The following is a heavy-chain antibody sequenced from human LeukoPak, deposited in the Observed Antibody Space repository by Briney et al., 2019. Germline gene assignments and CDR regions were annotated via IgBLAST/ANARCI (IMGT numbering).Heavy chain of an antibody. Sequence: PSETLSLTCTVSGGSISTYYWNWIRQPPGEGLEWIGYIYYSGSTNHNPSLKSRVTIAVDTSKDQFSLKLSSVTAADTAVYYYARDNGSGTYIFDYWGQGTLVTVSS. CDR1: GGSISTYY. D-gene: IGHD3-10*01. J-gene: IGHJ4*02. CDR2: IYYSGST. V-gene: IGHV4-59*01. CDR3: ARDNGSGTYIFDY.